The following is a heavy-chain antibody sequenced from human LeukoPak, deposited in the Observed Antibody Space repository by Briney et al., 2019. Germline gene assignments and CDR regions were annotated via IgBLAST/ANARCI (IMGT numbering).Heavy chain of an antibody. Sequence: GGSLRLSCAASGFTFSSYWMSWVRQAPGKGLEWVANIKKDGSEKYYVDSVKGRFTISRDNAKTSLYLQMNSLRAEDTAVYYCAKVSETKYSSSWGFDYWGQGTLVTVSS. V-gene: IGHV3-7*03. CDR1: GFTFSSYW. J-gene: IGHJ4*02. CDR2: IKKDGSEK. CDR3: AKVSETKYSSSWGFDY. D-gene: IGHD6-13*01.